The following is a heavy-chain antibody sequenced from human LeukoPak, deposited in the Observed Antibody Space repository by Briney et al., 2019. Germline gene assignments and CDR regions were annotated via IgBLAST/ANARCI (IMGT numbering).Heavy chain of an antibody. J-gene: IGHJ4*02. Sequence: GGSLRLSCAASGFTFDDYGMSWVRQAPGKGLEWVSGINWNGGSTGYADYVKGRFTISRDNSRNTLYLEVSSLTAEDAAVYYCAKDDAWLRFGEWSQGTLVTVSS. CDR1: GFTFDDYG. D-gene: IGHD3-10*01. V-gene: IGHV3-20*04. CDR3: AKDDAWLRFGE. CDR2: INWNGGST.